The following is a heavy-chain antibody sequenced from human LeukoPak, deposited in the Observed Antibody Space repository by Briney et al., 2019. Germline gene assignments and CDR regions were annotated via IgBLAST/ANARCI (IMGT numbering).Heavy chain of an antibody. CDR3: TSKPNCSSTSCYYFDY. V-gene: IGHV3-73*01. J-gene: IGHJ4*02. Sequence: GGSLKLSCAASGFTFSGSAMHWVRQASGKGLEWVARIRSKANSYATAYAASVKGRFTISRDDSKNTAYLQMNSLKTEDTAVYYCTSKPNCSSTSCYYFDYWGQGTLVTVSS. CDR1: GFTFSGSA. CDR2: IRSKANSYAT. D-gene: IGHD2-2*01.